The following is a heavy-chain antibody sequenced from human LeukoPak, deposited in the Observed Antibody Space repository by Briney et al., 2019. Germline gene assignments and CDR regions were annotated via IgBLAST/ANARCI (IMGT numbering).Heavy chain of an antibody. V-gene: IGHV3-74*01. CDR3: AREGWYYDFWSGYYIAPYYYYGMDV. Sequence: GGSVSLSCAASGFPLSSYWMLWLRQAPGKGLVCVSRINSDGNSTSYADSVKGRFNFSRDNAKNTLYLQVKSLRAEDTAVYYCAREGWYYDFWSGYYIAPYYYYGMDVWGQGTTVTVSS. CDR2: INSDGNST. J-gene: IGHJ6*02. CDR1: GFPLSSYW. D-gene: IGHD3-3*01.